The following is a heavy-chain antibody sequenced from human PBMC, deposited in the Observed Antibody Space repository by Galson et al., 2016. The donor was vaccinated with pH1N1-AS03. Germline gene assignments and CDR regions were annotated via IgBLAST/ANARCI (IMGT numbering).Heavy chain of an antibody. CDR2: IFYNGTT. V-gene: IGHV4-59*08. J-gene: IGHJ4*02. D-gene: IGHD4-17*01. Sequence: LSLTCTVSGGSVSSYYWSWIRQPPGKRLEWIRYIFYNGTTNYNPSLKSRVTISVDTSKNQFSLKLTSVTAADTAVYYCARFPDYGDDVGYWGQGTLVTVSS. CDR1: GGSVSSYY. CDR3: ARFPDYGDDVGY.